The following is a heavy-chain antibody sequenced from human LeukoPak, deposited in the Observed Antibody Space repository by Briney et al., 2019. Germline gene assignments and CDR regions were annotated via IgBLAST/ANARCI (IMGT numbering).Heavy chain of an antibody. Sequence: GESLKISCQGSGYSFTNYWIGWVRQMPGKGLEWMGIIYPGDFDTKYGPSFQGRVTISADKSIRTAYLQWSSLKASDTAIYYCARQNGLASAPDYWGQGTLVTVSS. CDR1: GYSFTNYW. D-gene: IGHD6-13*01. V-gene: IGHV5-51*01. CDR3: ARQNGLASAPDY. CDR2: IYPGDFDT. J-gene: IGHJ4*02.